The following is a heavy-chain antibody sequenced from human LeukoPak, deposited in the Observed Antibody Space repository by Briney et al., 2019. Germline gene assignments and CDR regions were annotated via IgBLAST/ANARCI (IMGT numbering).Heavy chain of an antibody. CDR3: AKDQVGATHRWFDP. V-gene: IGHV3-23*01. J-gene: IGHJ5*02. CDR2: ISGSGGST. Sequence: GGSLRLSCAASGFTFSSYAMSWVRQAPGEGLEWVSAISGSGGSTYYADSVKGRFTISRDNSKNTLYLQMNSLRAEDTAVYYCAKDQVGATHRWFDPWAREPWSPSPQ. CDR1: GFTFSSYA. D-gene: IGHD1-26*01.